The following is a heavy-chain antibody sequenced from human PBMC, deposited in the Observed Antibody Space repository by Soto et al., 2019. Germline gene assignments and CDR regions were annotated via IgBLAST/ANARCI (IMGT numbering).Heavy chain of an antibody. Sequence: PSETLSLTCTVSGDSMNPYYWSWIRQPPGKGLEWIGYIYFSGSTNFNPSLKGRVTLSLDTSKRQFFLKLTSVTAADTAVYYCARAWAVPGSHWGDWGRGTLVTVSS. CDR1: GDSMNPYY. J-gene: IGHJ4*02. D-gene: IGHD6-19*01. V-gene: IGHV4-59*01. CDR3: ARAWAVPGSHWGD. CDR2: IYFSGST.